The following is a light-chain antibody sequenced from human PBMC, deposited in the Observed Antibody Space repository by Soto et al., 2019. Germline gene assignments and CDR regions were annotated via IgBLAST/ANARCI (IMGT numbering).Light chain of an antibody. CDR1: QSVSSSY. V-gene: IGKV3-20*01. J-gene: IGKJ2*01. CDR2: GAS. Sequence: EIVLTQSPGTLSLSPGERATLSCRASQSVSSSYLAWYQQKPGQAPRLLIYGASSRATGIPDRFSGSGSGPDFPLSLSRLEPEDFAVYYCHQYGSSPPRTFGQGTQLEIK. CDR3: HQYGSSPPRT.